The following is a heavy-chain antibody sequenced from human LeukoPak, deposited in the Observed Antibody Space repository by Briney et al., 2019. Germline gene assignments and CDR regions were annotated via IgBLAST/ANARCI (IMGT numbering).Heavy chain of an antibody. CDR2: INHSGST. Sequence: PSETLSLTCAVYGGSFSGYYWSSIRQPPGQGLEWIGEINHSGSTNYNPSLKSRVTISVDTSKNQFSLKLSSVTAADTAVYYCARGRKYPNYYDSSGYYPHWGQGTLVTVSS. J-gene: IGHJ4*02. V-gene: IGHV4-34*01. D-gene: IGHD3-22*01. CDR3: ARGRKYPNYYDSSGYYPH. CDR1: GGSFSGYY.